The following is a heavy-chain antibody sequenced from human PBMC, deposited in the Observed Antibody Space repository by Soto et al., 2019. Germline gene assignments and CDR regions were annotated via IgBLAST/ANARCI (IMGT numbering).Heavy chain of an antibody. CDR2: ISAYNGNT. V-gene: IGHV1-18*01. CDR1: GYTFTSYG. Sequence: ASVKVSCKASGYTFTSYGISWVRQAPGQGLEWMGWISAYNGNTNYAQKLQGRVTMTTDTSTSTAYMELRSLRSDDTAVYYCARDGYYDILTGYENWFDPWGQGTLVTVSS. J-gene: IGHJ5*02. CDR3: ARDGYYDILTGYENWFDP. D-gene: IGHD3-9*01.